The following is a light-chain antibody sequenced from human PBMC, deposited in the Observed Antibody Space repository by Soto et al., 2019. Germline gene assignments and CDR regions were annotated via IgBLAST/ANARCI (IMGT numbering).Light chain of an antibody. J-gene: IGKJ2*01. V-gene: IGKV3-15*01. CDR2: GAS. CDR1: QSVSSN. CDR3: QQYNNCLPRYT. Sequence: EIVMTQSPATLSVSPGERATLSCRASQSVSSNLSWYQQKPGQAPRLLIYGASTRATGIPARFSGSGSGTEFTLTISSLQSEDFAVYYCQQYNNCLPRYTFGQGTKLEIK.